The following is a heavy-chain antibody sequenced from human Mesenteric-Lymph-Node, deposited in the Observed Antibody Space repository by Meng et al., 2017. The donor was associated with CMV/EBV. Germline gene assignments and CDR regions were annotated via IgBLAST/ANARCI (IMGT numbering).Heavy chain of an antibody. D-gene: IGHD3-16*02. CDR3: ARAGGDDYVWGSYRLGDY. CDR2: ISDDGDNK. J-gene: IGHJ4*02. Sequence: GESLKISCAASGFTFSDYAMHWVRQAPGRGLEWVAIISDDGDNKYYTDSVKGRFTISRDDSKNTLYLQMNSLRAEDTAVYYCARAGGDDYVWGSYRLGDYWGQGTLVTSP. V-gene: IGHV3-30*14. CDR1: GFTFSDYA.